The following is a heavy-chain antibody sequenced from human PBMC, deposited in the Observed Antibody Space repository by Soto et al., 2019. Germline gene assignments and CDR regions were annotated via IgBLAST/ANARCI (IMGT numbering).Heavy chain of an antibody. Sequence: GGSLRLSCAASGFTFSSYLMHWVRQSPGKGLVWVSRINSDGSSTSYADSVKGRFTISRDNAKNTLYLQMNSLRAEDTAVCYCASTVTTFGGAIDYWGQGTLVTVSS. V-gene: IGHV3-74*01. CDR3: ASTVTTFGGAIDY. CDR1: GFTFSSYL. D-gene: IGHD4-17*01. CDR2: INSDGSST. J-gene: IGHJ4*02.